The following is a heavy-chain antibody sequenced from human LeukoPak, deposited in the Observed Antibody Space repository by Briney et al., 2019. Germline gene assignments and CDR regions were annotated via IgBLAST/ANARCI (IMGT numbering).Heavy chain of an antibody. J-gene: IGHJ5*02. Sequence: GGSLRLSCAASGITFSSYSMNWVRQAPGKGLEWISYLSSDNYTIYYADSVKGRFIISRDNAKDSLYLQMNSLRAEDTAVYYCARVATDGGGFDPWGQGTLVTVSS. D-gene: IGHD3-16*01. CDR3: ARVATDGGGFDP. CDR1: GITFSSYS. CDR2: LSSDNYTI. V-gene: IGHV3-48*01.